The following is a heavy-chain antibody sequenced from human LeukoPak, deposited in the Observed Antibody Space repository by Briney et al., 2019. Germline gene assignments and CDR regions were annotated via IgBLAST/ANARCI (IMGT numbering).Heavy chain of an antibody. CDR1: GGSISSYY. CDR3: ARGSIAAAGTYFQH. Sequence: PSETLSLTCTVSGGSISSYYWSWIRQPPGKGLEWIGYIYYSGSTNYNPSLKSRVTISVDTSKNQFSLKLSSVTAADTAVYYCARGSIAAAGTYFQHWGQGTLVTVSS. CDR2: IYYSGST. V-gene: IGHV4-59*01. J-gene: IGHJ1*01. D-gene: IGHD6-13*01.